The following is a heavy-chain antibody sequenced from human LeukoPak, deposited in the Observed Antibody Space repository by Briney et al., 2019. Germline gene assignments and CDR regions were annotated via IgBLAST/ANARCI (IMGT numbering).Heavy chain of an antibody. Sequence: GGSLRLSCTASGFTFSNYAMTWVRQAPGKGLEWVGFIRSKAYGGTTEYAASVKGRFTISRDDSKSIAYLQMNSLKTEDTAVYYCTRPSSSWTQIFDYWGQGTLVTVSS. CDR2: IRSKAYGGTT. CDR3: TRPSSSWTQIFDY. J-gene: IGHJ4*02. V-gene: IGHV3-49*04. CDR1: GFTFSNYA. D-gene: IGHD6-13*01.